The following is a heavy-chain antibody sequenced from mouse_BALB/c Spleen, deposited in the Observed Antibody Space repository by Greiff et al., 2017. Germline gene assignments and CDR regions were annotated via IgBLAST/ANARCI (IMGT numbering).Heavy chain of an antibody. CDR1: GFTFSSYA. V-gene: IGHV5-9-4*01. D-gene: IGHD2-2*01. CDR3: AREGGYSSWFAY. Sequence: DVMLVESGGGLVKPGGSLKLSCAASGFTFSSYAMSWVRQSPEKRLEWVAEISSGGSYTYYPDTVTGRFTISRDNAKNTLYLEMSSLRSEDTAMYYCAREGGYSSWFAYWGQGTLVTVSA. J-gene: IGHJ3*01. CDR2: ISSGGSYT.